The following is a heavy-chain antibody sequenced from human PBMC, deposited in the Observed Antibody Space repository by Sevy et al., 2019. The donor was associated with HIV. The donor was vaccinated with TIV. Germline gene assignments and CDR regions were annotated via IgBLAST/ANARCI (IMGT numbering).Heavy chain of an antibody. Sequence: GGSLRLSCSASGFSFFNAWMSWVRQAPGKGLEWIGRIRGETDGGTTEYTASVKGRFSISRDDSKDTLYLQINSLKTEDTAVYYCATERWGFFDSITRYLLPYFDSWGQGTLVTVSS. V-gene: IGHV3-15*01. D-gene: IGHD3-10*01. CDR2: IRGETDGGTT. CDR3: ATERWGFFDSITRYLLPYFDS. J-gene: IGHJ4*02. CDR1: GFSFFNAW.